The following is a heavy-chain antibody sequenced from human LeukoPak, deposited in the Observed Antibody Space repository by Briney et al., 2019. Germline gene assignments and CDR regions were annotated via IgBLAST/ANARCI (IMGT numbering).Heavy chain of an antibody. CDR1: GGTFSSYA. D-gene: IGHD4-17*01. CDR3: ARDLPDYGDPGAI. J-gene: IGHJ3*02. Sequence: SVKVSCKASGGTFSSYAISWVRQAPGQGLEWMGGTIPIFGTANYAQKFQGRVTITADESTSTAYMELSSLRSEDTAVYYCARDLPDYGDPGAIWGQGTMVTVSS. V-gene: IGHV1-69*01. CDR2: TIPIFGTA.